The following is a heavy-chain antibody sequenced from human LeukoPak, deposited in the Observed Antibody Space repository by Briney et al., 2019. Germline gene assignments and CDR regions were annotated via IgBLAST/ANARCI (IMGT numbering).Heavy chain of an antibody. CDR3: AKADSDWYYFDS. V-gene: IGHV3-23*01. Sequence: PGGSLRLSCAASGFTFNTYAMTWVRQAPGKGLEWVSDISVSGGSTYYEDPVQGRFTISRDNSKNTLYLQMNSLRVEDTAIYYCAKADSDWYYFDSWGQGTLVTVSS. D-gene: IGHD6-19*01. J-gene: IGHJ4*02. CDR1: GFTFNTYA. CDR2: ISVSGGST.